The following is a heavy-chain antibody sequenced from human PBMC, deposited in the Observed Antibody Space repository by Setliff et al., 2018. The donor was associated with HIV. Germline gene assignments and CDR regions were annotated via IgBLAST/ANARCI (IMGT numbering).Heavy chain of an antibody. V-gene: IGHV4-34*01. J-gene: IGHJ5*02. CDR2: INHSGRT. D-gene: IGHD3-10*01. CDR3: ARGGAHYYGSGSYYNWFDP. CDR1: GGSFNAYY. Sequence: SETLSLTCAVYGGSFNAYYWTWIRQPPGKGLEWIGEINHSGRTNFNPSLRSRVTMSVDTSKSQFSLKLSSVTAADTATYYCARGGAHYYGSGSYYNWFDPWGQGTLVTVSS.